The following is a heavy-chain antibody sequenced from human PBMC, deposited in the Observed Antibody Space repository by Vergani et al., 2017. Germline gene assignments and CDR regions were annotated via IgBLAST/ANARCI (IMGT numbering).Heavy chain of an antibody. CDR3: ARTGYYYGTRAFDI. D-gene: IGHD3-10*01. Sequence: EVQLVESGGGLVQPGGSLRLSCAASGFTFSSYWMSWVRQAPGKGLEWVANIKQDGSEKYYVDSVKGRFTISRDNAKNSLYLQMNSLRAEDTAVYYCARTGYYYGTRAFDIWGQGTMVTVSS. V-gene: IGHV3-7*03. J-gene: IGHJ3*02. CDR2: IKQDGSEK. CDR1: GFTFSSYW.